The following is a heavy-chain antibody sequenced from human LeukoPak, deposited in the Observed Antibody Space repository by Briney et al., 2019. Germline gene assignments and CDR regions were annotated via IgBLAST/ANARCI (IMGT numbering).Heavy chain of an antibody. D-gene: IGHD6-13*01. CDR1: GGSISSYY. CDR2: IYTSGST. J-gene: IGHJ4*02. CDR3: ARGISSSWYEGFDY. V-gene: IGHV4-4*07. Sequence: PSETLSLTCTVSGGSISSYYWSWFRQPAGKGLEWIGRIYTSGSTNYNPSLKSRVTMSVDTSKNQFSLKLSSVTAADTAVYYCARGISSSWYEGFDYWGQGTLVTVSS.